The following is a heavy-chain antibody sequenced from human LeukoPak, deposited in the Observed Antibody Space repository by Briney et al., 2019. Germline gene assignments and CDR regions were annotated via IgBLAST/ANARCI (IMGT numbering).Heavy chain of an antibody. D-gene: IGHD2-2*01. J-gene: IGHJ6*03. CDR2: INTDGSST. Sequence: GGSLRLSCAASGFTFSSYWMHWVRQAPGKGLVWVSRINTDGSSTSYADSVKGRFTISRDNAKDTLYLQMNSLRAEDTAVYYCAREDIVVVPAAPRGTPYYYYYMDVWGKGTTVTVSS. CDR3: AREDIVVVPAAPRGTPYYYYYMDV. V-gene: IGHV3-74*01. CDR1: GFTFSSYW.